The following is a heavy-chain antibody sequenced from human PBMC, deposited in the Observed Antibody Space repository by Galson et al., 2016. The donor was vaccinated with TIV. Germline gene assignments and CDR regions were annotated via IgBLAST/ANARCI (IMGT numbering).Heavy chain of an antibody. D-gene: IGHD1-14*01. V-gene: IGHV3-53*01. CDR3: ARHLTTAEYFGMDV. CDR1: GFTVSSHY. J-gene: IGHJ6*02. CDR2: IYSGDST. Sequence: LRLSCAASGFTVSSHYMSWVRQAPGKGLEWVSFIYSGDSTKYADSVKGRFTISRDSSKNTVSLQMNSLRAEDTAVYYCARHLTTAEYFGMDVWGQGTTVTVSS.